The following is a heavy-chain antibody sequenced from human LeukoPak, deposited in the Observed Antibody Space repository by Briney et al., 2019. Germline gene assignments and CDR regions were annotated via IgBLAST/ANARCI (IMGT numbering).Heavy chain of an antibody. CDR2: ISGSDDST. J-gene: IGHJ4*02. V-gene: IGHV3-23*01. CDR1: GFTFSSYG. CDR3: TKAKYYHFDY. Sequence: GGSLRLSCAASGFTFSSYGMSWVRQAPGKGLEWVSAISGSDDSTYYADSVRGRFTISRDVSKNTLFLQMNSLRAEDTAFYCTKAKYYHFDYWGQGTLVTVSS. D-gene: IGHD3-16*01.